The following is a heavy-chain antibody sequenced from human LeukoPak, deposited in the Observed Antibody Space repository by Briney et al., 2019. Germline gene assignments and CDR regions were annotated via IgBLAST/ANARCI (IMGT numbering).Heavy chain of an antibody. J-gene: IGHJ6*03. Sequence: GGSLRLSCAASGFTLSSYWMHWVRQAPGGRLLWVSRISGDGSSATYADSVKGRFIISRDNAKKSLFLQMNSLRAEDTAVYYCARDHGDDNYYYYRDVWGKGTTVTVSS. CDR2: ISGDGSSA. D-gene: IGHD3-22*01. CDR1: GFTLSSYW. CDR3: ARDHGDDNYYYYRDV. V-gene: IGHV3-74*01.